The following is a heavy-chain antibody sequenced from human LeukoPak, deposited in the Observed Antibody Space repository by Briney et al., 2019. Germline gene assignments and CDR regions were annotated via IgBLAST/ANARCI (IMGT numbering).Heavy chain of an antibody. V-gene: IGHV3-74*01. Sequence: GGSLRLSCAASALTFSSYWMHWVRQAPGKGLVWVSRINSDGSSTTYADCVKGRFTISRDNAKNTLYLQMNSLRAEDTAVYYCVRDLELVYYDSSGYEYWGQGTLVTVSS. CDR2: INSDGSST. D-gene: IGHD3-22*01. CDR3: VRDLELVYYDSSGYEY. CDR1: ALTFSSYW. J-gene: IGHJ4*02.